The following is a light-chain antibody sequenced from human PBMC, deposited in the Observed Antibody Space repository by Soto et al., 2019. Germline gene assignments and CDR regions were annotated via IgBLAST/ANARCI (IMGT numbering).Light chain of an antibody. V-gene: IGKV1-39*01. Sequence: DIQMSQSPSSLSASVGDRVTITCRASQSISSYLNWYQQKPGKAPKLLIYAASTLQYGVPSRFSGSGSGTEFTLTISSLQPEDFATYYCQQSFSTPRTFGQGTKVDIK. CDR1: QSISSY. J-gene: IGKJ1*01. CDR2: AAS. CDR3: QQSFSTPRT.